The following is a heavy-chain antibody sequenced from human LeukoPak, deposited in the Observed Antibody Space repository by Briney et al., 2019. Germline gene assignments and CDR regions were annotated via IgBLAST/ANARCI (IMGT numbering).Heavy chain of an antibody. D-gene: IGHD2-2*01. CDR1: GFIVSDNY. V-gene: IGHV3-66*01. Sequence: PGGSLRLSCAASGFIVSDNYMSWVRQALGKGLEWVSVIYSGGSTYYTDSVKGRFTISRDNSKNTLYLQMNSLRLEDTAVYYCASSAPLLPYCSSTSCPHYYYGMDVWGQGTTVTVSS. CDR2: IYSGGST. CDR3: ASSAPLLPYCSSTSCPHYYYGMDV. J-gene: IGHJ6*02.